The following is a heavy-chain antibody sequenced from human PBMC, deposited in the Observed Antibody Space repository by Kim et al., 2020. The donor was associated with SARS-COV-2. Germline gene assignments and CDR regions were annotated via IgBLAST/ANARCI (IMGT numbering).Heavy chain of an antibody. J-gene: IGHJ3*01. D-gene: IGHD3-22*01. Sequence: GGSLRLSCAASGFTFSTYWMHWVRQAPGKGLVWVSRINGDGSNTAYADSVEGRFTISRDNAKNRLYLQMNSLRAEDTAVYYCARLGYYHDSRGYITNIFVFRGQGRMVA. CDR2: INGDGSNT. CDR1: GFTFSTYW. V-gene: IGHV3-74*01. CDR3: ARLGYYHDSRGYITNIFVF.